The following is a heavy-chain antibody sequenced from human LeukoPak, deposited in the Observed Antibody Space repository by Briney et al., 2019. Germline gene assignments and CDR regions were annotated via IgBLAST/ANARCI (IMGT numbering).Heavy chain of an antibody. CDR3: AKDTGYYYDSSGHMDA. V-gene: IGHV3-48*01. Sequence: GGSLRLSCAASGFTFSSYGMTWVRQAPGKGLEWVSYIRSSSSTIYYADSVKGRFTISRDNAKNSLYLQLNSLRAEDMALYYCAKDTGYYYDSSGHMDAWGKGTTVTVSS. CDR2: IRSSSSTI. D-gene: IGHD3-22*01. J-gene: IGHJ6*03. CDR1: GFTFSSYG.